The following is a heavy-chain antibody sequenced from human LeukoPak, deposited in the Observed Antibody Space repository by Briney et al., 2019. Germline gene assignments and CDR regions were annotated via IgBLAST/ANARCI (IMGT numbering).Heavy chain of an antibody. D-gene: IGHD3-22*01. J-gene: IGHJ4*02. V-gene: IGHV1-18*01. CDR3: ARVSQDSRGYKHVFDY. CDR2: ISAYNGNT. Sequence: ASVKVSYKASGYTFTSYGISWVRQAPGQGLEWMGWISAYNGNTNYAQKLQGRVTMTTDTSTSTAYMELRSLRSEDTAVYFCARVSQDSRGYKHVFDYWGQGTLVTVSS. CDR1: GYTFTSYG.